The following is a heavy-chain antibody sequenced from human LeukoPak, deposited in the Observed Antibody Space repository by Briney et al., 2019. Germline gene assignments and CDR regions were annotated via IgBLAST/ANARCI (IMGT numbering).Heavy chain of an antibody. J-gene: IGHJ6*03. CDR3: ARFSPYYYHYMDV. CDR2: IYYSGST. CDR1: GGSISSYY. D-gene: IGHD2/OR15-2a*01. V-gene: IGHV4-59*12. Sequence: SETLSLTCTVSGGSISSYYWSWIRQPPGKGLEWIGYIYYSGSTNYNPSLKSRVTISVDTSKNQFSLKLSSVTAADTAVYYCARFSPYYYHYMDVWGKGTTVTVSS.